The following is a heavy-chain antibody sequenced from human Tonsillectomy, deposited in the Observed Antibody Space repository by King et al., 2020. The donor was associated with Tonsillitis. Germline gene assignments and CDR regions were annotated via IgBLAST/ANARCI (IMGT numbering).Heavy chain of an antibody. D-gene: IGHD1-1*01. Sequence: VQLAESGGGLVKPGGSLRLSCAASDSTFTNAWMNWVRQAPGKGLEWVGRIKSKSAGGTTDFAAPVNGRFTISRDDSRNTVTLQMNSLKTEDTAVYYCTTGYGFYFDLWGQGTLVTVSS. J-gene: IGHJ4*02. V-gene: IGHV3-15*07. CDR1: DSTFTNAW. CDR3: TTGYGFYFDL. CDR2: IKSKSAGGTT.